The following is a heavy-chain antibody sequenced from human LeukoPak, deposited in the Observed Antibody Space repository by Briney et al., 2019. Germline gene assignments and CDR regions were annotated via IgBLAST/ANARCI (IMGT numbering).Heavy chain of an antibody. CDR1: TFTFSNYG. Sequence: GGSLRLSCAASTFTFSNYGMQWVRQATGKGLEWVAVVSSDGSVEYYGDSVKGRFTISRDNSKNTLYLQMNSLRAEDTAVYYCAKDPYCSSTSCIPAWGQGTLVTVSS. CDR3: AKDPYCSSTSCIPA. CDR2: VSSDGSVE. J-gene: IGHJ4*02. V-gene: IGHV3-30*18. D-gene: IGHD2-2*01.